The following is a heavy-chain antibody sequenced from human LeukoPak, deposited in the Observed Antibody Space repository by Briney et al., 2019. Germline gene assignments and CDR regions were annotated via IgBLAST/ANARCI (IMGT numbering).Heavy chain of an antibody. CDR2: IYPGDSDT. V-gene: IGHV5-51*01. CDR3: ARHLAAAGTNYYYYMDV. Sequence: PGESLKISCQGSGYSFTSYWIGWVRQMPGKGLEWMGIIYPGDSDTRYSPSFQGQVTISADKSISTAYLQWSSLKASDTAMYYCARHLAAAGTNYYYYMDVWGKGTTVTVSS. J-gene: IGHJ6*03. D-gene: IGHD6-13*01. CDR1: GYSFTSYW.